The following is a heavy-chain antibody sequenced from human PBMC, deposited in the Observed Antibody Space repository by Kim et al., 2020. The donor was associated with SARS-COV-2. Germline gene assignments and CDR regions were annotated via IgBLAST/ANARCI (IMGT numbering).Heavy chain of an antibody. D-gene: IGHD3-22*01. CDR2: ISYDGSNK. V-gene: IGHV3-30*04. J-gene: IGHJ4*02. CDR1: GFTFSSYA. Sequence: GGSLRLSCAASGFTFSSYAMHWVRQAPGKGLEWVAVISYDGSNKYYADSVKGRFTISRDNSKNTLYLQMNSLRAEDTAVYYCASERYYYDSSGQVDYWGQGTLVTVSS. CDR3: ASERYYYDSSGQVDY.